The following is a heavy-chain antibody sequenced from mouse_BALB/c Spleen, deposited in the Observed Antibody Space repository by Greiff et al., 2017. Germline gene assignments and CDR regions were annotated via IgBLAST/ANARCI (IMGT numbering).Heavy chain of an antibody. CDR3: TRQLGLHYAMDY. CDR1: GYTFTSYW. D-gene: IGHD3-1*01. CDR2: IDPSDSYT. Sequence: VQLQQPGAELVKPGASVKMSCKASGYTFTSYWMHWVKQRPGQGLEWIGVIDPSDSYTSYNQKFKGKATLTVDTSSSTAYMQLSSLTSEDSAVYYCTRQLGLHYAMDYWGQGTSVTVSS. J-gene: IGHJ4*01. V-gene: IGHV1S127*01.